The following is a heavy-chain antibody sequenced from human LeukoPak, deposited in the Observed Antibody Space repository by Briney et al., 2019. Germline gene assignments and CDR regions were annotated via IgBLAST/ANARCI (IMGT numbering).Heavy chain of an antibody. CDR2: IEPDGSAK. CDR1: GFNLNSYW. CDR3: VRDLLD. V-gene: IGHV3-7*01. J-gene: IGHJ4*02. Sequence: PGGSRRLSCAASGFNLNSYWMNWVRQAPGEGLEWVGNIEPDGSAKYYVDSVKGRFTVSKDNARNSLYLQLTSLRAEDTALHYCVRDLLDWGRGTPVTVSS.